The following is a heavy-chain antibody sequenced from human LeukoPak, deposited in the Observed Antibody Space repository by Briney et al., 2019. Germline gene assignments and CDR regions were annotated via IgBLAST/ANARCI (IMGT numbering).Heavy chain of an antibody. D-gene: IGHD6-19*01. CDR2: ISGSGGST. V-gene: IGHV3-23*01. CDR1: GFTFSSYA. J-gene: IGHJ1*01. Sequence: GGSLRLSCAASGFTFSSYAMSWVRQAPGKGLEWVSAISGSGGSTYYADSVEGRFTISRDNSKNTLYLQMNSLRAEDTAVYYCARVGGIAVAGPYFQHWGQGTLVTVSS. CDR3: ARVGGIAVAGPYFQH.